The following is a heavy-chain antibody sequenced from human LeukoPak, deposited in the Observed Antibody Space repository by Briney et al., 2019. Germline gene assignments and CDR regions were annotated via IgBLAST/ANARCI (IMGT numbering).Heavy chain of an antibody. CDR3: ARDYGLRYFDHYSPYYYYGMDV. D-gene: IGHD3-9*01. Sequence: GGSLRLSCAASGFTFSSYGMHWVRQAPGKGLEWVAVIWYDGSNKYYADSVKGRFTISRDNSKNTLYLQMNSLRAEDTAVYYCARDYGLRYFDHYSPYYYYGMDVWGQGTTVTISS. CDR2: IWYDGSNK. CDR1: GFTFSSYG. J-gene: IGHJ6*02. V-gene: IGHV3-33*01.